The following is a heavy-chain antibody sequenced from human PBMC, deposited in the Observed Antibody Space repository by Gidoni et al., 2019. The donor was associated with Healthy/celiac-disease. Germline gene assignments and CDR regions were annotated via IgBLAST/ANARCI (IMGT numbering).Heavy chain of an antibody. V-gene: IGHV3-48*01. J-gene: IGHJ4*02. CDR1: GFTFSSYS. CDR2: ISSSSSTI. Sequence: EVQLVESGGGLVQPGGSLSLSCAAPGFTFSSYSMNWVRQAPGKGLEWVSYISSSSSTIYYADSVKGRFTISRDNAKNSLYLQMNSLRAEDTAVYYCARDRLRKGGQPDYWGQGTLVTVSS. D-gene: IGHD1-1*01. CDR3: ARDRLRKGGQPDY.